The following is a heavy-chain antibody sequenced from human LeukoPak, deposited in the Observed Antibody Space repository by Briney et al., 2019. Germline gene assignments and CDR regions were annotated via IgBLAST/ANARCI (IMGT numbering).Heavy chain of an antibody. J-gene: IGHJ5*02. CDR3: AKDLIAVAGTPTGNWFDP. CDR1: GFTFSSYA. CDR2: ISGSGGST. D-gene: IGHD6-19*01. V-gene: IGHV3-23*01. Sequence: GGSLRLSCAASGFTFSSYAMSWVRQAPGKGLEWVSAISGSGGSTYYADSVKGRFTISRDNSKNTLNLQMNSLRAEDTAVYYCAKDLIAVAGTPTGNWFDPWGQGTLVTVSS.